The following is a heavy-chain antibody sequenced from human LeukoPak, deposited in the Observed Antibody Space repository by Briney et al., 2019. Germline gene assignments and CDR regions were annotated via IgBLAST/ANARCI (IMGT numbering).Heavy chain of an antibody. V-gene: IGHV3-33*06. CDR2: IWYDGSNK. CDR1: GFTFSSYG. J-gene: IGHJ4*02. CDR3: ANDPLGN. Sequence: PGGSLRLSCAASGFTFSSYGMHWVRQAPGKGLEWVTVIWYDGSNKYYVDSVKGRFTISRDNSKNTLYLQMNSLRAEDTAVYYCANDPLGNWGQGTLVTVSS.